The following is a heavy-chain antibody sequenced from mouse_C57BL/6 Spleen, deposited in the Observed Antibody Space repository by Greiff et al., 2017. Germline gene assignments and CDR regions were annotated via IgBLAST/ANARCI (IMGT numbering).Heavy chain of an antibody. CDR2: ISSGSSTI. CDR3: ARGGIYYDYDFDY. D-gene: IGHD2-4*01. Sequence: DVMLVESGGGLVKPGGSLKLSCAASGFTFSDYGMHWVRQAPEKGLEWVAYISSGSSTIYYADTVKGRFTISRDNAKNTLFLQITSLRSEDTAMYYCARGGIYYDYDFDYWGQGTTLTVSS. V-gene: IGHV5-17*01. J-gene: IGHJ2*01. CDR1: GFTFSDYG.